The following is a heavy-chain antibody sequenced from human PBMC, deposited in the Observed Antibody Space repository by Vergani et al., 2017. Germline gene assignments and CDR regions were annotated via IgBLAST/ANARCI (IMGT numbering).Heavy chain of an antibody. CDR1: GYSFTSYW. CDR3: SRAHMVRGVIGAFDI. D-gene: IGHD3-10*01. CDR2: IYPGDSDT. Sequence: EVQLVQSGAEVKKPGESLKISCKGSGYSFTSYWIGWVRQMPGKGLAWMGIIYPGDSDTRYSSSFQGQVTNSADKSISTAYLQWSSLKASDTAMYYCSRAHMVRGVIGAFDIWGQGTMVTVSS. J-gene: IGHJ3*02. V-gene: IGHV5-51*01.